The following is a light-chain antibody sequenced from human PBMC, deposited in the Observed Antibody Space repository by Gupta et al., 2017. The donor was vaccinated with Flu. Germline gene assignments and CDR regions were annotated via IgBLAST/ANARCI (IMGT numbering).Light chain of an antibody. V-gene: IGKV3-15*01. CDR3: QQYNKWPPQT. CDR1: QSVSDN. CDR2: GAS. J-gene: IGKJ1*01. Sequence: VMTQSPATLSVSPGEKATLSCRASQSVSDNLAWYQHKPGQTPRLLFYGASIRATGVPARFSGSGSGTDFTLTINSRQSEDVAAYYCQQYNKWPPQTFGQGTKLET.